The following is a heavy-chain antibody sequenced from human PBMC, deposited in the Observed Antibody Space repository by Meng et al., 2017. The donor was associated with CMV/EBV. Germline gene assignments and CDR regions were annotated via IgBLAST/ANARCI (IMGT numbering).Heavy chain of an antibody. CDR3: AREPDHYNWNRNSAHNWFDP. V-gene: IGHV1-69*04. CDR1: GGTFSSYT. D-gene: IGHD1-20*01. J-gene: IGHJ5*02. Sequence: SVKVSCKASGGTFSSYTISWVRQAPGQGLEWMGRIIPILGIANYAQKFQGRVTITADKSTSTAYMELSSLRSEDTAVYYCAREPDHYNWNRNSAHNWFDPWGQGTLVTVSS. CDR2: IIPILGIA.